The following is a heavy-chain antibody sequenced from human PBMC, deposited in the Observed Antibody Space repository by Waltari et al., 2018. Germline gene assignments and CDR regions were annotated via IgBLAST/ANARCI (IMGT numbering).Heavy chain of an antibody. V-gene: IGHV1-24*01. Sequence: QVQLVQSGAEVKKPGASVKVSCKVSGYTLTELSMHWVRQAPGKGLEWMGGFDPEDGETNYAQKFQGRVTITADESTSTAYMELSSLRSEDTAVYYGARKGHETHYGMDVWGQGTTVIVSS. J-gene: IGHJ6*02. CDR2: FDPEDGET. CDR3: ARKGHETHYGMDV. CDR1: GYTLTELS.